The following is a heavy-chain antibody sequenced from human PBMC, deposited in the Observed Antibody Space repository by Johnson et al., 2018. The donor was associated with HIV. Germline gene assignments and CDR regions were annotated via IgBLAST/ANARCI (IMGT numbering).Heavy chain of an antibody. CDR2: ISGSGGST. V-gene: IGHV3-23*04. CDR3: AKVLDYGNAFDI. Sequence: VQLVESGGGLVQPGGSLRLSCAASGFTVSSNYMSWVRQAPGKGLEWVSAISGSGGSTYYADSVKGRFTISRDNSKNTLHLQMNSLRAEDTAVYYCAKVLDYGNAFDIWGQGTMVTVSS. D-gene: IGHD4-17*01. CDR1: GFTVSSNY. J-gene: IGHJ3*02.